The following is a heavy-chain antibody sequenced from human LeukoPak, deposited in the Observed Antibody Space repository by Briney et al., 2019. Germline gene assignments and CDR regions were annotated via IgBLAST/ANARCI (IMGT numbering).Heavy chain of an antibody. CDR1: GFTFSSYA. J-gene: IGHJ4*02. D-gene: IGHD6-19*01. CDR3: ARERNSSGWYPPLY. CDR2: ISYDGSNK. V-gene: IGHV3-30-3*01. Sequence: GGSLRLSCAASGFTFSSYAMRWVRQAPGKGLEWVAVISYDGSNKYYADSVKGRFTISRDNSKNTLYLQMNSLRAEDTAVYYCARERNSSGWYPPLYWGQGTLVTVSS.